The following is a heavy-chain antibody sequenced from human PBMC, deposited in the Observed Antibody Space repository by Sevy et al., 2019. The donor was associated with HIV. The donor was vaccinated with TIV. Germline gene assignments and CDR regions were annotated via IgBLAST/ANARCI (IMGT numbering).Heavy chain of an antibody. V-gene: IGHV3-30-3*02. CDR1: GFIFSTSP. Sequence: GGSLRLSCAASGFIFSTSPMHWVRQAPGKGLECVAILSYDASDENYEESVKGRLTISRDNSKNPLYLQMNSLRTEETAVYYCAKDDLGSIDYWGQGTLVTVSS. D-gene: IGHD3-10*01. J-gene: IGHJ4*02. CDR3: AKDDLGSIDY. CDR2: LSYDASDE.